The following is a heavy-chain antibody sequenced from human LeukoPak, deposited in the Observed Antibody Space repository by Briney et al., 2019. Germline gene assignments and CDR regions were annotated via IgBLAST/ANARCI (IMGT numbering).Heavy chain of an antibody. CDR2: INHSGST. CDR3: ARSEGQLGPIDY. J-gene: IGHJ4*02. V-gene: IGHV4-34*01. Sequence: SETLSLTCTVSGGSISGYYWSWIRQPPGKGLEWIGEINHSGSTNYNPSLKSRVTISVDTSKNQFSLKLSSVTAADTAVYYCARSEGQLGPIDYWGQGTLVTVSS. D-gene: IGHD6-6*01. CDR1: GGSISGYY.